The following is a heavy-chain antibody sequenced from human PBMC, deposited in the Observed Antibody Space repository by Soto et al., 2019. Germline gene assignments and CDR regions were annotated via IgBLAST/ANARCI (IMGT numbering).Heavy chain of an antibody. CDR1: GYTFTDYS. V-gene: IGHV1-18*04. Sequence: QVQLVQSGAEVKKPGASVKVSCKTSGYTFTDYSMNWVRQAPGQRLEWMGWINTHKGHTQYSPRFDDRVTMTTDPSTSTAYMELKGLRSDDPAVYYCARTDAWAYWGQGTLVTVSS. CDR2: INTHKGHT. J-gene: IGHJ4*02. D-gene: IGHD2-2*01. CDR3: ARTDAWAY.